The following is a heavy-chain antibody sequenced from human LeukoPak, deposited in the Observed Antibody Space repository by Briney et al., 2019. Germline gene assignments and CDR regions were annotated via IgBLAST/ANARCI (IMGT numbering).Heavy chain of an antibody. V-gene: IGHV3-30*18. Sequence: GGSLRLSCAASGFTFSSFGMHWVRQAPGKGLEWVAVIPYHGSDTYYADSVKGRFTISRDNSKNTLYVQMNSLRAEDTAVYYSAKESTAYSSGWLALFDYWGQGTLVSVSS. J-gene: IGHJ4*02. CDR3: AKESTAYSSGWLALFDY. D-gene: IGHD6-19*01. CDR2: IPYHGSDT. CDR1: GFTFSSFG.